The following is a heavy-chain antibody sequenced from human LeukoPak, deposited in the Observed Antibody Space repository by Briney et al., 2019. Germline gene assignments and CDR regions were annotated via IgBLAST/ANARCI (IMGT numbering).Heavy chain of an antibody. D-gene: IGHD3-3*01. CDR3: ARDGSGRGYFDY. CDR2: IYYSGRT. J-gene: IGHJ4*02. Sequence: PSETLSLTCTVSGGSISSSGYYWSWIRQHPGKGLEGVGYIYYSGRTYYNPSLKSRRTISVDKSQNQFSLKLSSVTAADTAVYYCARDGSGRGYFDYWGQGTLVTVSS. V-gene: IGHV4-31*03. CDR1: GGSISSSGYY.